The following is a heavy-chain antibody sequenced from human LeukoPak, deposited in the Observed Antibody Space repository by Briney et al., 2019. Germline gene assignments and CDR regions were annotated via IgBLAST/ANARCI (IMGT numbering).Heavy chain of an antibody. D-gene: IGHD4-17*01. V-gene: IGHV3-30*18. CDR1: GFTFSSYG. Sequence: GGSLRLSCAASGFTFSSYGMHWVRQAPGKGLEWVAVISYDGSNKYYADSVKGRFTISRDNSKNSLYLQMNSLRAEDTAVYYCAKDWNYGDYLYCFDYWGQGTLVTVSS. CDR3: AKDWNYGDYLYCFDY. J-gene: IGHJ4*02. CDR2: ISYDGSNK.